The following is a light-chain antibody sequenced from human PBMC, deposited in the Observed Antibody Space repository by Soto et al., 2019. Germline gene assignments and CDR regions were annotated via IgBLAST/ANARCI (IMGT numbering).Light chain of an antibody. Sequence: QSALTQPASVSGSPGQSITISCTGTSGDVCAYDYVSWYLQYPDKAPQLLIYYVDHRPSGVSSRFSGSKSGNTASLTISGLQAEDEGDYYCCSYADGSIYFFGTGTKLTVL. V-gene: IGLV2-14*03. CDR3: CSYADGSIYF. J-gene: IGLJ1*01. CDR1: SGDVCAYDY. CDR2: YVD.